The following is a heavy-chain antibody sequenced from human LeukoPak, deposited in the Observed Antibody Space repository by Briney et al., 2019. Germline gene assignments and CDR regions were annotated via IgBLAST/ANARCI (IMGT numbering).Heavy chain of an antibody. D-gene: IGHD5-12*01. CDR1: GDSVSINSAA. V-gene: IGHV6-1*01. CDR2: TYYRSKWYN. J-gene: IGHJ6*02. CDR3: ARTGTIVATVKPYYYYGMDV. Sequence: SQTLSLTCAISGDSVSINSAAWNWIRQSPSRGLEWLGRTYYRSKWYNDYAVSVKSRITINPDTSKNQFSLQLNSVTPEDTAVYYCARTGTIVATVKPYYYYGMDVWGQGTTVTVSS.